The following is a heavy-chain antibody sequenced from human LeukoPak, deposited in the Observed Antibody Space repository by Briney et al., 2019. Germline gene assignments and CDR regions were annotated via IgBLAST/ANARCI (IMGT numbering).Heavy chain of an antibody. CDR1: GYSISSGYY. J-gene: IGHJ5*02. Sequence: SETLSLTCAVSGYSISSGYYWGWIRPPPGKGLKWIGSIYHSGSTYYNPSLKSRVTISVDSSKNQFSLKLSSVTAADTAVYYCARQPTTTTVYNWFDPWGQGTLVTVSS. CDR3: ARQPTTTTVYNWFDP. CDR2: IYHSGST. V-gene: IGHV4-38-2*01. D-gene: IGHD4-17*01.